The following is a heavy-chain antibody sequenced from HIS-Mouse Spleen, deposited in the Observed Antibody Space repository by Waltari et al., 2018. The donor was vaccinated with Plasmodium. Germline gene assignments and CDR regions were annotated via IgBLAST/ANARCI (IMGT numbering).Heavy chain of an antibody. CDR3: AREVNSGTFDY. CDR1: GGSISSYY. J-gene: IGHJ4*02. V-gene: IGHV4-59*01. D-gene: IGHD1-26*01. CDR2: IYYSGST. Sequence: QVQLQESGPGLVKPSETLSLTCTVSGGSISSYYWNWIRQPPGKGLEWIGYIYYSGSTNYNPPLKSRGTRSVDTSKNQFSLKLSSVTAADTAVYYCAREVNSGTFDYWGQGTLVTVSS.